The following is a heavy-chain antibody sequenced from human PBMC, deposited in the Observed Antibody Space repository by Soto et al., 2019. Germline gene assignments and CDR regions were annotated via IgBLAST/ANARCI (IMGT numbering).Heavy chain of an antibody. Sequence: KGLEWVALISYDGSNKYYADSVKGRFTISRDNSKNTLYLQMNSLRAEDTAVYYCAKDHLESGYAPRSSYYPXSTXVWGKGT. J-gene: IGHJ6*03. CDR3: AKDHLESGYAPRSSYYPXSTXV. CDR2: ISYDGSNK. D-gene: IGHD5-12*01. V-gene: IGHV3-30*18.